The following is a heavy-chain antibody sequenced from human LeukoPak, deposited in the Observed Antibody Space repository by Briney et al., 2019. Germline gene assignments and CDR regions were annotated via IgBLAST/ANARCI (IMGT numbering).Heavy chain of an antibody. CDR2: IYYSGST. V-gene: IGHV4-30-4*01. CDR1: GGSISSGDYY. Sequence: SETLSLTCTVSGGSISSGDYYWSWIRQPPGKGLEWIGYIYYSGSTYYNPSLKSRVTISVDTSKNQFSLKLSSVTAADTAVYYCARRGSGYPKYFQHGGQGTLVTVPS. J-gene: IGHJ1*01. D-gene: IGHD3-22*01. CDR3: ARRGSGYPKYFQH.